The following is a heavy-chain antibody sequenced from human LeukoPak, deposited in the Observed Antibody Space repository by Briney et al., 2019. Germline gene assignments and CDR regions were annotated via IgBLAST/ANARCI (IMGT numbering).Heavy chain of an antibody. J-gene: IGHJ4*02. CDR3: TRFPSSGYPL. D-gene: IGHD3-22*01. CDR2: IRSKLNSYAT. CDR1: GFTFSDSA. Sequence: GGSLRLSCAASGFTFSDSAMHWVRQASGKGLEWVGHIRSKLNSYATAYAASVKGRFTISRDDSKNTAYLQMNSLKTEDTAMYYCTRFPSSGYPLWGQGTLVTVSS. V-gene: IGHV3-73*01.